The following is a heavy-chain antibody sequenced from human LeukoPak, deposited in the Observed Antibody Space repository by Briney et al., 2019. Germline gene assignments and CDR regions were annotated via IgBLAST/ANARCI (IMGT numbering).Heavy chain of an antibody. CDR2: ISAYNGNT. Sequence: ASVKASCKASGYTFTSYGISWVRQAPGQGLEWMGWISAYNGNTNYAQKLQGRVTMTTDTSTSTAYMELRSLRSDDTAVYYCARDPRSYDFWSGYLDYWGQGTLVTVSS. D-gene: IGHD3-3*01. CDR1: GYTFTSYG. V-gene: IGHV1-18*01. J-gene: IGHJ4*02. CDR3: ARDPRSYDFWSGYLDY.